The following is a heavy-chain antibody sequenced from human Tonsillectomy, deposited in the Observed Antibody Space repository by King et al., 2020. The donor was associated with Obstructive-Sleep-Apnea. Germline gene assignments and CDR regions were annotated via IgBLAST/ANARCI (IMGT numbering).Heavy chain of an antibody. J-gene: IGHJ4*02. CDR1: GYTFTNYW. Sequence: VQLVESGAEVKKPGESLKISCKGSGYTFTNYWIGWVRQMPGKGLEVMGFIFPGDSDTRFSPSFQGQVTMSVEASSSTAYLQWRTLKASDTAMYYCASLWDSDYLDYWGQGTLVAVSS. V-gene: IGHV5-51*01. CDR3: ASLWDSDYLDY. D-gene: IGHD3-16*01. CDR2: IFPGDSDT.